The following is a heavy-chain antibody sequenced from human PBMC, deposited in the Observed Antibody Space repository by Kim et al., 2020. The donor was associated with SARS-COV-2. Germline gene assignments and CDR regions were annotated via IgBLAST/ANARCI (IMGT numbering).Heavy chain of an antibody. V-gene: IGHV1-18*01. CDR3: ARDGTNIFDGGY. D-gene: IGHD2-2*01. J-gene: IGHJ4*02. CDR1: GDIFTNYV. Sequence: ASVKVSCKASGDIFTNYVFIWVRQAPGQGLEWMGWISSYSGEKNYAPRFQGRIVITTETSTTTVYMELSSLTYDDTAVYYCARDGTNIFDGGYWGQGTLVTVSS. CDR2: ISSYSGEK.